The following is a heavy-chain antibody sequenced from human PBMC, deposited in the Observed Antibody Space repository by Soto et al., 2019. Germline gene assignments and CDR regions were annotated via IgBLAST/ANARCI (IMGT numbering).Heavy chain of an antibody. D-gene: IGHD3-22*01. Sequence: PGESLKISCKCSGYSFTSYWIGWVRQMPGKGLEWMGIIYPGDSDTRYSPSFQGQVTISADKSISTAYLQWSSLKASDTAVYYCARHYDSSGDAFDIWGQGTMVTVSS. CDR2: IYPGDSDT. J-gene: IGHJ3*02. CDR3: ARHYDSSGDAFDI. V-gene: IGHV5-51*01. CDR1: GYSFTSYW.